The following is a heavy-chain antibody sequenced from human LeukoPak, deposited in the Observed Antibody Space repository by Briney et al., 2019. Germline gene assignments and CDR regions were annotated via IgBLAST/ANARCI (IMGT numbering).Heavy chain of an antibody. D-gene: IGHD1-26*01. CDR1: GYTFTSYY. CDR3: ARVGAVRWYFDL. Sequence: ASVKVSCKASGYTFTSYYMHWVRQAPGQGLEWTGIINPSGGSTSYAQKFQGRVTMTRDMSTSTVYMELSSLRSEDTAVYYCARVGAVRWYFDLWGRGTLVTVSS. CDR2: INPSGGST. J-gene: IGHJ2*01. V-gene: IGHV1-46*01.